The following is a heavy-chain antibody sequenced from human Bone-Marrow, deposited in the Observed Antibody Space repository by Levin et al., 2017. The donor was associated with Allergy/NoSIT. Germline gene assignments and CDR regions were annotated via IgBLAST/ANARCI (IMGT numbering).Heavy chain of an antibody. CDR2: ISSSSSYI. Sequence: GGSLRLSCAASGFTFSSYSMNWVRQAPGKGLEWVSSISSSSSYIYYADSVKGRFTISRDNAKNSLYLQMNSLRAEDTAVYYCAREVGYSSRSYYYYMDVWGKGTTVTVSS. J-gene: IGHJ6*03. V-gene: IGHV3-21*01. CDR1: GFTFSSYS. D-gene: IGHD6-13*01. CDR3: AREVGYSSRSYYYYMDV.